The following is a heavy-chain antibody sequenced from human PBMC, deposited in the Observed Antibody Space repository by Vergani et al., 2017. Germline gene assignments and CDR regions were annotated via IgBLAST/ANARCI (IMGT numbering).Heavy chain of an antibody. V-gene: IGHV4-39*07. CDR1: GGSISSSSYY. D-gene: IGHD3-10*01. J-gene: IGHJ4*02. CDR2: IYYSGST. CDR3: AGDLDPLGEHAGRDY. Sequence: QLQLQESGPGLVKPSETLSLTCTVSGGSISSSSYYWGWIRQPPGKGLGWVGSIYYSGSTYYNPSLKSRVTITVDTSKNQFSLKLSSVTAAYTAVYYCAGDLDPLGEHAGRDYWGQGTLVTVSS.